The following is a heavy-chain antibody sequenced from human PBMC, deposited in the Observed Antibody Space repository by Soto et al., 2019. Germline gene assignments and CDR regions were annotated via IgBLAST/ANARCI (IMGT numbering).Heavy chain of an antibody. D-gene: IGHD3-9*01. V-gene: IGHV1-8*01. Sequence: ASVKVSCKASGYTFTSYDINWVRQATGQGLEWMGWMNPNSGNTGYAQKFQGRVTMTRNTSISTAYMELSSLRSEDTAVYYCAREGRYFDWLLSDSGAFDIWGQGTMVTVSS. J-gene: IGHJ3*02. CDR1: GYTFTSYD. CDR3: AREGRYFDWLLSDSGAFDI. CDR2: MNPNSGNT.